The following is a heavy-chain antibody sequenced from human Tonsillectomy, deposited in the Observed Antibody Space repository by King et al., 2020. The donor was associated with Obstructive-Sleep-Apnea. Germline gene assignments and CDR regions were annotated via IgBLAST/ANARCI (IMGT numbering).Heavy chain of an antibody. Sequence: VQLVESGGGLVQPGGSLRLSCVASGFTVSTNYMSWVRQAPGKGLEWVSVIYSGGSTYYADSVKGRFTISRDNSKNTVYLQMNSLRAEDTAVYYCARDGLYCSSTSCSNWLDPWGQGTLVTVSS. D-gene: IGHD2-2*01. J-gene: IGHJ5*02. CDR1: GFTVSTNY. CDR3: ARDGLYCSSTSCSNWLDP. CDR2: IYSGGST. V-gene: IGHV3-66*01.